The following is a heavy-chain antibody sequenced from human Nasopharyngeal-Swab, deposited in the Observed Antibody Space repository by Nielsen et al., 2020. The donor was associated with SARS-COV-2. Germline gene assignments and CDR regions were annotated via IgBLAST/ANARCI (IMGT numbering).Heavy chain of an antibody. CDR1: GFSFDDYA. CDR3: ARDPAGGAYCGGDCYPY. D-gene: IGHD2-21*02. Sequence: GGSLRLSCAASGFSFDDYAMHWVRQAPGKGLEWVSGISWNSGRIGYADSVKGRFTISRDNAKNSLYLQMNSLRAEDTAVYYCARDPAGGAYCGGDCYPYWGQGTLVTVSS. J-gene: IGHJ4*02. V-gene: IGHV3-9*01. CDR2: ISWNSGRI.